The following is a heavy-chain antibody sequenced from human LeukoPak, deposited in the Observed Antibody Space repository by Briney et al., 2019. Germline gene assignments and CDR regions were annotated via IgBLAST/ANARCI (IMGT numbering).Heavy chain of an antibody. Sequence: PSETLSLTCTVSGGSISSDNFYWGWIRQPPGKGLEWIGTIFYSGSTYYNPSLKSRVIISVDTSKKQFSLKLSSVTAADTAVYYCARTYYYVSGTRRNGFDIWGQGTMVTVSS. CDR2: IFYSGST. D-gene: IGHD3-10*01. CDR1: GGSISSDNFY. V-gene: IGHV4-39*01. CDR3: ARTYYYVSGTRRNGFDI. J-gene: IGHJ3*02.